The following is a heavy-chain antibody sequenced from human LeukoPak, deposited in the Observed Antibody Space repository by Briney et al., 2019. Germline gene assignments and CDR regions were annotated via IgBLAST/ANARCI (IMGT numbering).Heavy chain of an antibody. V-gene: IGHV1-2*06. CDR2: INPNSGGT. CDR3: ARFGGYSGYDFDS. Sequence: GASVKVSCKTSGYTFTVYYIHWVRQAPGQGLEWMGRINPNSGGTNYAQKFQGRVTMTRDTSISTAYMELGRLRSDDTAVYYCARFGGYSGYDFDSGGQGTLVTVSS. D-gene: IGHD5-12*01. CDR1: GYTFTVYY. J-gene: IGHJ4*02.